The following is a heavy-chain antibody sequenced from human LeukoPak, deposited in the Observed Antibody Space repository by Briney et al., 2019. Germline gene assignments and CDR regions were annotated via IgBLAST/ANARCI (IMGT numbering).Heavy chain of an antibody. Sequence: PSETLSLTCTVSGDSIGTSGFYWGWIRQPPGKGLEWIGSIYYSGSTYYSPSLKSRVTISVDTSKTHFSLKLISLTAADTAAYYCARIIIYDNVSPWGQGTLVTVSS. CDR3: ARIIIYDNVSP. CDR1: GDSIGTSGFY. V-gene: IGHV4-39*02. CDR2: IYYSGST. J-gene: IGHJ5*02. D-gene: IGHD3-16*01.